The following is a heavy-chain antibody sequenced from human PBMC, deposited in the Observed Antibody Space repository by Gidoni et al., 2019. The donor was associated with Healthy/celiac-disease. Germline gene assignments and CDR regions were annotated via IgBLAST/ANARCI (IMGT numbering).Heavy chain of an antibody. CDR2: IYYRGST. CDR3: ARRRAGAGLGDY. V-gene: IGHV4-39*01. CDR1: GGSISSSSYY. Sequence: QLQLQESGPGLVKPSETLSLTCTVSGGSISSSSYYWGWIRQPPGKGLEWIGSIYYRGSTYYNPSLKSRVTISVDTSKNQFSLKLSSVTAADTAVYYCARRRAGAGLGDYWGQGTLVTVSS. J-gene: IGHJ4*02. D-gene: IGHD6-19*01.